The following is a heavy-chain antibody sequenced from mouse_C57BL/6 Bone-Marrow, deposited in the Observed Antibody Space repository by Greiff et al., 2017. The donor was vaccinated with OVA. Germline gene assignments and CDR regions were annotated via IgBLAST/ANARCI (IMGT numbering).Heavy chain of an antibody. CDR2: IYPGSGST. D-gene: IGHD2-3*01. V-gene: IGHV1-55*01. J-gene: IGHJ1*03. Sequence: QVQLQQPGAELVKPGASVKMSCKASGYTFTKYWITWVKQRPGQGLEWIGDIYPGSGSTNYNEKFKSKATLTVDTSSSTAYMQLSSLTSEDSAVYYCARGDGYSWYFDVWGTGTTVTVSS. CDR3: ARGDGYSWYFDV. CDR1: GYTFTKYW.